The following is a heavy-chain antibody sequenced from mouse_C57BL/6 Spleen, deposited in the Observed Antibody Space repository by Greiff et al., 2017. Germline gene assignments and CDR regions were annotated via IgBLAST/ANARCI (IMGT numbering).Heavy chain of an antibody. CDR2: IRNKANNHAT. V-gene: IGHV6-6*01. CDR3: TGAPAWFAY. J-gene: IGHJ3*01. CDR1: GFTFSDAW. Sequence: EVQVEESGGGLVQPGGSMKLSCAASGFTFSDAWMDWVRQSPGKGLEWVAEIRNKANNHATYYAVSVKGRFTISRDDSKSSVYLHMNILRAEDTGIYYCTGAPAWFAYWGQGTLVTVSA.